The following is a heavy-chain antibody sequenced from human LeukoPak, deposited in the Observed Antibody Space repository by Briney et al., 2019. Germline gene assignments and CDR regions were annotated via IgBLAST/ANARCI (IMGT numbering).Heavy chain of an antibody. Sequence: PSETLSLTCTVSSASISSSPYYWAWIRQSPGAGLEGIGTISYSGTTYFNPSHMSRVSISVDTSKNHFSLKLSSVTAAGTAVYYCARGCRSGSGGSCYGAFDIWGQGTMVTVSS. V-gene: IGHV4-39*02. D-gene: IGHD2-15*01. CDR1: SASISSSPYY. CDR3: ARGCRSGSGGSCYGAFDI. CDR2: ISYSGTT. J-gene: IGHJ3*02.